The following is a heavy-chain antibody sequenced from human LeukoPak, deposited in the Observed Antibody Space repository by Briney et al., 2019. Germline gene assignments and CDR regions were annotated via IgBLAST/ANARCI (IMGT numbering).Heavy chain of an antibody. V-gene: IGHV1-24*01. CDR1: GYTLTELS. D-gene: IGHD6-13*01. J-gene: IGHJ6*02. Sequence: GASVKVSCKVSGYTLTELSMHWVRQAPGKGLEWMGGFDPEDGETIYAQKFQGRVTMTGDTSTDTAYMELSSLRSEDTAVYYCATVLVAAAGNLYYYYYGMDVWGQGTTVTVSS. CDR2: FDPEDGET. CDR3: ATVLVAAAGNLYYYYYGMDV.